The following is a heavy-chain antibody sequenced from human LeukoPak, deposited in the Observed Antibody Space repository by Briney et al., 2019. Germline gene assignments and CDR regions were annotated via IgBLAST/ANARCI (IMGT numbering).Heavy chain of an antibody. Sequence: GSLRLSCAASGFTFSSYAMHWVRQAPGKGLEYVSAISSNGGSTYYANSVKGRFTISRDNSKNTLYLQMGSLRAEDMAVYYCARDLGYDSSGYHDWGQGTLVTVSS. D-gene: IGHD3-22*01. V-gene: IGHV3-64*01. CDR3: ARDLGYDSSGYHD. CDR2: ISSNGGST. CDR1: GFTFSSYA. J-gene: IGHJ4*02.